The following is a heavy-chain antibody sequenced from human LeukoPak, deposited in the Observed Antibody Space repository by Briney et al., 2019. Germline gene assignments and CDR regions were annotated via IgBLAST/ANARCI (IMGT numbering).Heavy chain of an antibody. J-gene: IGHJ4*02. CDR2: ISYDGSNK. D-gene: IGHD2-21*02. V-gene: IGHV3-30*04. CDR1: GFTFSSYA. CDR3: AREAARRLQNDY. Sequence: PGGSLRLSCAASGFTFSSYAMHWVRQAPGKGLEWVAVISYDGSNKYYADSVKGRFTISRDNSKNTLYLQMNSLRDEDTAVYYCAREAARRLQNDYWGQGTLVTVSS.